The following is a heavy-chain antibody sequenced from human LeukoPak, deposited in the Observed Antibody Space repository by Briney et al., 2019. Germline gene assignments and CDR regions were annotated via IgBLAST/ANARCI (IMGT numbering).Heavy chain of an antibody. Sequence: GGSLRLSCAASGFTFSSYEMNWLRQAPGKGLEWVSYISSSGSTIYYADSVKGRFTISRDNAKNSLYLQMNSLRAEDTAVYYCARVRGNGATIISWGQGTLVTVSS. CDR3: ARVRGNGATIIS. D-gene: IGHD5-12*01. J-gene: IGHJ5*02. V-gene: IGHV3-48*03. CDR1: GFTFSSYE. CDR2: ISSSGSTI.